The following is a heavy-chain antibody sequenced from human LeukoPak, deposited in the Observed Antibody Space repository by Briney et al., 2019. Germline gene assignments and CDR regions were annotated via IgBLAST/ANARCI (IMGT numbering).Heavy chain of an antibody. D-gene: IGHD4-23*01. CDR2: IIPIFGTA. Sequence: SVKVSCKASGGTFSSYAISWVRQAPGQGLEWMGGIIPIFGTANYAQKFQGRVTITADESTSTAYMELSSLRSEDTAVYFCARDYGGNSGWFDPWGQGTLVTVST. J-gene: IGHJ5*02. CDR3: ARDYGGNSGWFDP. V-gene: IGHV1-69*13. CDR1: GGTFSSYA.